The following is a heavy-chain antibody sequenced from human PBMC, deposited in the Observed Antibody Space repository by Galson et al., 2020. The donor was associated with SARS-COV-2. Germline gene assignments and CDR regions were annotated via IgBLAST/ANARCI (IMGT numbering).Heavy chain of an antibody. Sequence: GGSLRLSCAASGFTFSSYGMHWVRQAPGKGLEWVAVISYDGSNKYYADSVKGRFTISRDNSKNTLYLQMNSLRAEDTAVYYCASHSVYDLWGGEYYFDYWGQGTLVTVSS. D-gene: IGHD5-12*01. V-gene: IGHV3-30*03. CDR2: ISYDGSNK. J-gene: IGHJ4*02. CDR1: GFTFSSYG. CDR3: ASHSVYDLWGGEYYFDY.